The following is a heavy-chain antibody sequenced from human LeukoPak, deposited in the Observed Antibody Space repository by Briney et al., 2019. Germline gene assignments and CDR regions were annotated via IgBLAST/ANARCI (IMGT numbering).Heavy chain of an antibody. CDR3: ANSLSDFWSGAIDY. Sequence: PGRSLRLSCAASGFTFDDYAMHWVRQAPGKGLEWVSGISWNSGSIGYADSVKGRFTISRDNAKNSLYLQMNSLRAEDTALYYCANSLSDFWSGAIDYWGKGTLVTVSS. CDR1: GFTFDDYA. D-gene: IGHD3-3*01. V-gene: IGHV3-9*01. CDR2: ISWNSGSI. J-gene: IGHJ4*02.